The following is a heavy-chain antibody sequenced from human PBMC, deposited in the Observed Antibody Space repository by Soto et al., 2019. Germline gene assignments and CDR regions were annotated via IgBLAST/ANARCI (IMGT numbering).Heavy chain of an antibody. D-gene: IGHD6-13*01. Sequence: PSETLSLTCTVSGDSVSSGTHYWSWIRQPPGEGLEWIGYVYFTGGTNYNPSLKSRVSISRDTSKNHFSLSLSAVTAADTAVYFCARHRRSSSWFEYWGQGSLVTVSS. CDR1: GDSVSSGTHY. J-gene: IGHJ5*01. CDR3: ARHRRSSSWFEY. CDR2: VYFTGGT. V-gene: IGHV4-61*01.